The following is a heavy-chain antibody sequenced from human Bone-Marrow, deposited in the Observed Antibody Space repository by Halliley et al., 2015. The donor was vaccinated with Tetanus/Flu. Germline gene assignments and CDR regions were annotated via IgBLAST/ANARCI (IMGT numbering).Heavy chain of an antibody. J-gene: IGHJ6*02. D-gene: IGHD4-17*01. V-gene: IGHV3-21*06. CDR2: TSSSYI. Sequence: TSSSYIYYSDSVKGRFAISRDNAKNSLYLQMDNLRVEDMGIYYCARDGHKTTGISSGYFGMDVWGQGTTVTVSS. CDR3: ARDGHKTTGISSGYFGMDV.